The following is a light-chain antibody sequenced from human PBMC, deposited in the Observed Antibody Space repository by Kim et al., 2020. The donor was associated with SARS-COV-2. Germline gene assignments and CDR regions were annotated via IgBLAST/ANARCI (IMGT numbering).Light chain of an antibody. CDR3: QQYYSYPLT. CDR1: QGISSY. Sequence: AIRITQSPSSLSASTGDRVTITCRASQGISSYFAWYQQKPGKAPKLLIYAASTLQSGVPSRFSGSGSGTDFTLTISCLQSEDFATYYCQQYYSYPLTFGPGTKVDIK. CDR2: AAS. J-gene: IGKJ3*01. V-gene: IGKV1-8*01.